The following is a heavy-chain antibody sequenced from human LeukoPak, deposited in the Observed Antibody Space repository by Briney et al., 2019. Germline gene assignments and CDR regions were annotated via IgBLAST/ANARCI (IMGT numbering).Heavy chain of an antibody. V-gene: IGHV3-21*01. CDR3: ARGDSYYDSSDFGY. J-gene: IGHJ4*02. D-gene: IGHD3-22*01. Sequence: GGSLRLSCAASGFTFSSYSMNWVRQAPGKGLEWVSSISSSSSYICYADSVKGRFTISRDNAKNSLYLQMNSLRAEDTAVYYCARGDSYYDSSDFGYWGQGTLVTVSS. CDR1: GFTFSSYS. CDR2: ISSSSSYI.